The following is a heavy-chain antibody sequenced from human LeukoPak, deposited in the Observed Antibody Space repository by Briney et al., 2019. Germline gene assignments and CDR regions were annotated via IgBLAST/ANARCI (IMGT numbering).Heavy chain of an antibody. CDR2: IHYSGNT. V-gene: IGHV4-39*02. J-gene: IGHJ4*02. Sequence: PSETLSLTCTVSGGSTSSSNYYWGWIRQPPGKGLEWIGGIHYSGNTYYNPSLKSRVTISIDTSKNQFSLKLSSVTAADTAVYYCAREASGWYVSQFDYWGQGTLVTVSS. CDR1: GGSTSSSNYY. D-gene: IGHD6-19*01. CDR3: AREASGWYVSQFDY.